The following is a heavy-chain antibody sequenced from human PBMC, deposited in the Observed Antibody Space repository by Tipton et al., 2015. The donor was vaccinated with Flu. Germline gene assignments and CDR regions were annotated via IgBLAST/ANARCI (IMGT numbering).Heavy chain of an antibody. V-gene: IGHV4-38-2*01. CDR1: GDSIGSGFY. D-gene: IGHD4-11*01. Sequence: LRLSCSVSGDSIGSGFYWGWVRQPPGRGLEWIGNIYQTGSTYYNPSLKSRVTISVDTSKNQFSLKLTSVIASDTAVYYCARREYSNYVSEPKNWFDSWGLGTLVTVSS. J-gene: IGHJ5*01. CDR3: ARREYSNYVSEPKNWFDS. CDR2: IYQTGST.